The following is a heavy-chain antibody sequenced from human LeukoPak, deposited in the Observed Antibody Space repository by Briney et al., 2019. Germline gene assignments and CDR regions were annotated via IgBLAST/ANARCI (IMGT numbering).Heavy chain of an antibody. CDR1: GFTFDDYA. V-gene: IGHV3-9*01. CDR3: GKDRILGYSSSWSPFDY. J-gene: IGHJ4*02. D-gene: IGHD6-13*01. CDR2: IRWNSGII. Sequence: GKSLRLSCAASGFTFDDYAMHWVRQAPGKGLEWVSGIRWNSGIIGYADSVKGRFIISRDNAKNSLYLQMNSLRAEDTALYYCGKDRILGYSSSWSPFDYGGQGTLVSVSS.